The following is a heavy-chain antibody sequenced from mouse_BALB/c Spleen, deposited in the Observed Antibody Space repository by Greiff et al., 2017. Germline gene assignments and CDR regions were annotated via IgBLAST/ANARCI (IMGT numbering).Heavy chain of an antibody. CDR2: ISSGGSYT. J-gene: IGHJ2*01. V-gene: IGHV5-6*01. CDR3: ARDLYYFDY. Sequence: EVKVVESGGDLVKPGGSLKLSCAASGFTFSSYGMSWVRQTPDKRLEWVATISSGGSYTYYPDSVKGRFTISRDNAKNTLYLQMSSLKSEDTAMYYCARDLYYFDYWGQGTTLTVSS. CDR1: GFTFSSYG.